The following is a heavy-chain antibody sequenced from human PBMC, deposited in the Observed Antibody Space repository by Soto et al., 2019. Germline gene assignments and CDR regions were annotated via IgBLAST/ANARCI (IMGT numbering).Heavy chain of an antibody. D-gene: IGHD3-10*01. Sequence: SETLSLTCAVYGGSFSGYYWSWIRQPPGKGLEWIGEINHSGSTNYNPSLKSRVTISVDTSKNQFSLKLSSVTAADTAVYYCAMHYYGSGSYYVYYYYGMDVWGQGTTVTVSS. CDR2: INHSGST. CDR3: AMHYYGSGSYYVYYYYGMDV. V-gene: IGHV4-34*01. J-gene: IGHJ6*02. CDR1: GGSFSGYY.